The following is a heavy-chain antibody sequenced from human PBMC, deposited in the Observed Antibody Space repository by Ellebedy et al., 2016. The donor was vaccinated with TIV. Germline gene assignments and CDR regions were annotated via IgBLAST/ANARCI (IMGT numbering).Heavy chain of an antibody. Sequence: GESLKISCAASGFTFSSHAMHWVRQAPGKGLEWVATINQGGSETYYVDSVKGRFTISRDNSKNSLYLQMNSLRADDTALSYCASATRGSGAYESFWGQGTLVTVSS. CDR3: ASATRGSGAYESF. CDR1: GFTFSSHA. V-gene: IGHV3-7*01. D-gene: IGHD5-12*01. CDR2: INQGGSET. J-gene: IGHJ4*02.